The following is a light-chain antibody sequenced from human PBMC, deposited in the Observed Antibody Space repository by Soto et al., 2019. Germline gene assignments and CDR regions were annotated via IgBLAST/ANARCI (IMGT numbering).Light chain of an antibody. CDR1: QSTSTY. CDR2: AAS. Sequence: DIQMTQSPSSLSASVGYIFTITCRASQSTSTYLNWYQQKPGKAPKLLIFAASSLQSGVPSRFSGSGSGTDFTLTISSLQPEDFATYYCQQSYSTPRTFGQGTKVDIK. V-gene: IGKV1-39*01. CDR3: QQSYSTPRT. J-gene: IGKJ1*01.